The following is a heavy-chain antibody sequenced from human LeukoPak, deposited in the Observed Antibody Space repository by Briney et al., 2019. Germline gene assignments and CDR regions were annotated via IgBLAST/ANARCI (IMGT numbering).Heavy chain of an antibody. J-gene: IGHJ4*02. CDR2: INPNSGGT. CDR3: ARALHYGDYDGY. CDR1: GGTFSSYA. V-gene: IGHV1-2*06. D-gene: IGHD4-17*01. Sequence: GASVKVSCKASGGTFSSYAISWVRQAPGQGLEWMGRINPNSGGTNYAQKFQGRVTMTRDTSISTAYMELSRLKSDDTAVYYCARALHYGDYDGYWGQGTLVTVSS.